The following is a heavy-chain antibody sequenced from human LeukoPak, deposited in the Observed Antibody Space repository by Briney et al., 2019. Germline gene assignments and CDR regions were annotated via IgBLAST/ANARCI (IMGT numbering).Heavy chain of an antibody. J-gene: IGHJ4*02. CDR2: IFYSGGL. D-gene: IGHD3-10*02. Sequence: SETLSLTCTVSGGSIASNSYYWGWVRQPPGKGLEWIGSIFYSGGLNYTPSLKSRVTISADASKNTFPLKLTSVTAADTSVYFCASMLRAETFIDHWGQGTPVTVSS. V-gene: IGHV4-39*02. CDR1: GGSIASNSYY. CDR3: ASMLRAETFIDH.